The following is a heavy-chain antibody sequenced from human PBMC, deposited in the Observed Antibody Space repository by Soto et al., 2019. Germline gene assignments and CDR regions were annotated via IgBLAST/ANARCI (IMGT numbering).Heavy chain of an antibody. CDR3: AAGLSSDTGHH. Sequence: QVQLVQSGAEVKKPGSSVKVSCKASGDTLSHYGVSWVRQVPGKGLEWMGGTTAILGTRDYAQKFQGRMTVTPDESTNTSYMELTSLTSDDTAVYYCAAGLSSDTGHHWGEGTLVTFSS. D-gene: IGHD5-18*01. CDR2: TTAILGTR. J-gene: IGHJ5*02. CDR1: GDTLSHYG. V-gene: IGHV1-69*01.